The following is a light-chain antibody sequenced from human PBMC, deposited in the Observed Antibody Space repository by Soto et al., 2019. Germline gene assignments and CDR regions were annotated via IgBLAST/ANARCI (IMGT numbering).Light chain of an antibody. CDR1: QSISSW. Sequence: DIQMTQSPSTLSASVGDRVTITCRASQSISSWLAWYQQKPGKAPKLLIYKASSLESGVPSRFSGSGSGTGFTLTISSLQPDDFATYYCQQYNSYPYTFGQGTKVDIK. CDR3: QQYNSYPYT. CDR2: KAS. V-gene: IGKV1-5*03. J-gene: IGKJ2*01.